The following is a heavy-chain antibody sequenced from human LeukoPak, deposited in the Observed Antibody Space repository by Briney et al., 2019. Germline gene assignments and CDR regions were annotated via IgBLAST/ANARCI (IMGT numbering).Heavy chain of an antibody. V-gene: IGHV3-7*01. CDR1: GFTFSNFW. CDR2: IKQRGSEK. D-gene: IGHD5-24*01. Sequence: GGSLRLSCSASGFTFSNFWMTWVRQAPGKGLEWVANIKQRGSEKDYVDSVKGRFTISRDSAKNSLYLQMNSLRAEDTAVYYCARYGYNYGGAFDIWGQGTMVTVSS. CDR3: ARYGYNYGGAFDI. J-gene: IGHJ3*02.